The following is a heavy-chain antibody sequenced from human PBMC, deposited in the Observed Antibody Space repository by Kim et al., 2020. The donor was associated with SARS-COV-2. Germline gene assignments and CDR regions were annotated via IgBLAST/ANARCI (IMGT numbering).Heavy chain of an antibody. Sequence: SETLSLTCTVSGGSISSSSYYWGWIRQPPGKGLEWIGSIYYSGSTYYNPSLKSRVTISVDTSKNQFSLKLSSVTAADTAVYYCARQQWIQLWLTPGMDVWGQGTTVTVSS. CDR3: ARQQWIQLWLTPGMDV. CDR1: GGSISSSSYY. V-gene: IGHV4-39*01. D-gene: IGHD5-18*01. CDR2: IYYSGST. J-gene: IGHJ6*02.